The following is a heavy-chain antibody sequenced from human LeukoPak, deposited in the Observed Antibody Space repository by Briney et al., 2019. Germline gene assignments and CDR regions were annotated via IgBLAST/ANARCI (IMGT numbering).Heavy chain of an antibody. CDR3: VNYDTTTGQSDY. J-gene: IGHJ4*02. CDR2: IKQDGSEK. D-gene: IGHD1-26*01. CDR1: GFTFSRYW. Sequence: GGSLRLSCAASGFTFSRYWMSWVRQAPGKGLEWVANIKQDGSEKHYVDSVKGRFTISRDNAENSLFLQMNNLRAEDTAIYYCVNYDTTTGQSDYWGQGTLVTVSS. V-gene: IGHV3-7*01.